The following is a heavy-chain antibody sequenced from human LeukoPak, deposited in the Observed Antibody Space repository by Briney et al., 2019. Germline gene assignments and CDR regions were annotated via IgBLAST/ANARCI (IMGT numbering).Heavy chain of an antibody. D-gene: IGHD3-22*01. CDR2: INPSGGST. CDR3: ARATYYYDSSGEIFDY. Sequence: ASVKVSRKASGYTFTSYYMHWVRQAPGQGLEWMGIINPSGGSTSYAQKFQGRVTMTRDMSTSTVYMELSSLRSEDTAAYYCARATYYYDSSGEIFDYWGQGTLVTVSS. V-gene: IGHV1-46*01. J-gene: IGHJ4*02. CDR1: GYTFTSYY.